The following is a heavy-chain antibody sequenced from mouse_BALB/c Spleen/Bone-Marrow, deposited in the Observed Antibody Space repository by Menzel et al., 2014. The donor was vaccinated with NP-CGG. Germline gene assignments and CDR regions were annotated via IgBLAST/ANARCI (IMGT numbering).Heavy chain of an antibody. CDR2: INPYNGGI. Sequence: VQLQQSGPGLVKPGASMKLSCKASGYSFTGCTMHWVKQSPGKDLVWIGIINPYNGGIWYTQKFKGKATLSVDKSSSTAYKELHSLTSEDSAVYYCARSDYGRYDMDYWGQGTPVTVSS. D-gene: IGHD2-4*01. CDR3: ARSDYGRYDMDY. J-gene: IGHJ4*01. CDR1: GYSFTGCT. V-gene: IGHV1-26*01.